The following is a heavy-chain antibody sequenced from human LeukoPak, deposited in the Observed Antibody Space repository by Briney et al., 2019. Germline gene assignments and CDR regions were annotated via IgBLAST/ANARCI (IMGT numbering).Heavy chain of an antibody. CDR3: ARGAGWYDS. CDR2: IHYTGTT. Sequence: SETLSLTCTVSGGSISSNYWSWLRQPPGKGLEWIGYIHYTGTTRYNPSLNGRVTISVDTSKNQFSLKLRSVTAADTAVYYYARGAGWYDSWGQGTLVAVSS. J-gene: IGHJ5*01. V-gene: IGHV4-59*01. CDR1: GGSISSNY.